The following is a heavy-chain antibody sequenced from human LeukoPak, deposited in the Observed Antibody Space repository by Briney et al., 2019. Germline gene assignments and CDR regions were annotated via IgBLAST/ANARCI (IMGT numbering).Heavy chain of an antibody. V-gene: IGHV3-30-3*01. CDR3: AKESPSYYFDY. D-gene: IGHD2-2*01. J-gene: IGHJ4*02. Sequence: GGSLRLSCAASGFTFSSYAMHWVRQAPGKGLEWVAVISYDGSNKYYADSVKGRFTISRDNSKNTLYLQMNSLRAEDTAVYYCAKESPSYYFDYWGQGTLVTVSS. CDR2: ISYDGSNK. CDR1: GFTFSSYA.